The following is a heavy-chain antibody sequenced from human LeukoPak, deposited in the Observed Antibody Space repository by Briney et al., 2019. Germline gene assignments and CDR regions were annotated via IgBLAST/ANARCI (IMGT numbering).Heavy chain of an antibody. J-gene: IGHJ6*02. CDR1: GYIFSIYG. D-gene: IGHD3-3*01. CDR3: ARDSRFLEWLLPPLVGMDV. CDR2: ISYDGNNK. V-gene: IGHV3-30-3*01. Sequence: GVPVRLLCAPSGYIFSIYGIHWPRQARGKGLEWVTDISYDGNNKYYADSVKGRFTISRDNSKNTLYLQMSSLRAEDTAVYYCARDSRFLEWLLPPLVGMDVWGRGTTVTVSS.